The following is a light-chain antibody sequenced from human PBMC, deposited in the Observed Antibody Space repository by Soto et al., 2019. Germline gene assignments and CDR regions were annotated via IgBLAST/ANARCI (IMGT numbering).Light chain of an antibody. V-gene: IGKV3-15*01. J-gene: IGKJ1*01. CDR3: QQYGSSPPVT. Sequence: EIVMTQSPATLSVSPGERATLSCRASQSISSKLAWYQQKPGQAPRLLIYGSSTRATGIPVRFSGSGSGTEFTLTISRLEPEDFAVYYCQQYGSSPPVTFGQGTKVDIK. CDR2: GSS. CDR1: QSISSK.